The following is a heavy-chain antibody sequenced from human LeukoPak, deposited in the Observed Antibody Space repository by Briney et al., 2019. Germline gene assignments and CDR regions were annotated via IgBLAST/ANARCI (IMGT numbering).Heavy chain of an antibody. D-gene: IGHD6-13*01. J-gene: IGHJ4*02. V-gene: IGHV5-51*01. CDR2: IYPGDSDT. Sequence: GESLKISCKGSGYSFTSYWIGWVRQTPGKGLEWMGIIYPGDSDTRYSPSFQGQVTISADKSISTAYLQWSSLKASDTAMYYCARPFGSSSWYSDYYFDYWGQGTLVTVSS. CDR3: ARPFGSSSWYSDYYFDY. CDR1: GYSFTSYW.